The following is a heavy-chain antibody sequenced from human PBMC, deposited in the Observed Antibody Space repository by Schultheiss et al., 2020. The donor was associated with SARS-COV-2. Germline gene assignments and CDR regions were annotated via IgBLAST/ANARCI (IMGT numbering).Heavy chain of an antibody. CDR1: GFSLSNARMG. CDR3: ARTPITMVRGVMYYYGMDV. J-gene: IGHJ6*02. D-gene: IGHD3-10*01. CDR2: IYWNDDK. Sequence: SGPTLVKPTETLTLTCTVSGFSLSNARMGVSWIRQPPGKALEWLALIYWNDDKRYSTSLKTRLTISKDTSKNQVVLTMTNMDPVDTATYYCARTPITMVRGVMYYYGMDVWGQGTTVTVSS. V-gene: IGHV2-26*01.